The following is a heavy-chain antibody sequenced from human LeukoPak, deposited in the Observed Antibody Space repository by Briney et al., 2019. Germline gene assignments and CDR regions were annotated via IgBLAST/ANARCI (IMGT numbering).Heavy chain of an antibody. CDR2: ISAYNGNT. CDR3: ARAGKWLVNNWFDP. V-gene: IGHV1-18*01. CDR1: GYTFTSYG. J-gene: IGHJ5*02. D-gene: IGHD6-19*01. Sequence: EASVKVSCKASGYTFTSYGISWVRQAPGQGLEWMGWISAYNGNTNYAQKLQGRVTMTTDTSTSTAYMELRSLRSDDTAVYYCARAGKWLVNNWFDPWGQGTLVTVSS.